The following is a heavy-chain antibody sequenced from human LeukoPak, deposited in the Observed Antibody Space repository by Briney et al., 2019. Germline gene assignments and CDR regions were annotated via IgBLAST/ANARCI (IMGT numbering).Heavy chain of an antibody. V-gene: IGHV1-3*01. D-gene: IGHD6-19*01. CDR1: GYTFTSYA. CDR2: INAGNGNT. J-gene: IGHJ6*02. CDR3: ARDRSSGWYPGYYYYYGMDV. Sequence: RASVNVSCKASGYTFTSYAMHWVRQAPGQRLEWMGWINAGNGNTKYSQKFQGRVTITRDTSASTAYMELSSLRSEDTAVYYCARDRSSGWYPGYYYYYGMDVWGQGTTVTVSS.